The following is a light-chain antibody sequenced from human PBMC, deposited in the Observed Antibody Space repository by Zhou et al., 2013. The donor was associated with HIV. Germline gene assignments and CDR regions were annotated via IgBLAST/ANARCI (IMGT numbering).Light chain of an antibody. CDR2: DAS. CDR1: QSIDTY. CDR3: QQYNEWPFFA. Sequence: EVLMTQSPVTLSVSPGARATLSCRASQSIDTYLAWYQQRPGQPPRLLIYDASTRATGVPVRFSGSGSGTEFTLSIANLQSEDVAVYYCQQYNEWPFFAFGPGTRVDIK. V-gene: IGKV3-15*01. J-gene: IGKJ3*01.